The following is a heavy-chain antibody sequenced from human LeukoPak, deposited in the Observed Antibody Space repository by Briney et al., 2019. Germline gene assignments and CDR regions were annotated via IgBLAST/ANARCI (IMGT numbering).Heavy chain of an antibody. J-gene: IGHJ5*02. V-gene: IGHV1-69*13. Sequence: ASVKVSCKASGGTFSSYAISWVRRAPGQGIEWMGGIIPIFGTANYAQKFQGRVTIAADESTSTAYMELSSLRSGDTAVYYCARGITMVRGVASWFDPWGQGTLVTVSS. D-gene: IGHD3-10*01. CDR1: GGTFSSYA. CDR3: ARGITMVRGVASWFDP. CDR2: IIPIFGTA.